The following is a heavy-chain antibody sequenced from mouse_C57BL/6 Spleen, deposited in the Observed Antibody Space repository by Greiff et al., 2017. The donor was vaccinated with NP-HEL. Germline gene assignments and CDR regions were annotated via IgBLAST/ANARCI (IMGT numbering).Heavy chain of an antibody. Sequence: QVQLQQSGAELVKPGASVKMSCKASGYTFTSSWITWVKQRPGQGLEWIGDIYPGSGSTNYNEKFKSKATLTVDTSSSTAYMQLSSLTSEDSAVYYCARRPYGNYVFAYWGQGTLVTVSA. D-gene: IGHD2-1*01. J-gene: IGHJ3*01. V-gene: IGHV1-55*01. CDR1: GYTFTSSW. CDR2: IYPGSGST. CDR3: ARRPYGNYVFAY.